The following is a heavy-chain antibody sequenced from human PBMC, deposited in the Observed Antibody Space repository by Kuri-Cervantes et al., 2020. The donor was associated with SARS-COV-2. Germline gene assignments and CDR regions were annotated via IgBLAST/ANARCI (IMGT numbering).Heavy chain of an antibody. D-gene: IGHD3-16*02. Sequence: LSLTCAASGFTFSNAWMSWVRQAPGKGLEWVGRIKSKTDGGTTDYAAPVKGRFTISRDDSQNTLYLQMNSLKTEDTAVYYCTTGYYDYVWGSYRPDAFDIWGQGTMVTVSS. CDR2: IKSKTDGGTT. CDR1: GFTFSNAW. CDR3: TTGYYDYVWGSYRPDAFDI. V-gene: IGHV3-15*01. J-gene: IGHJ3*02.